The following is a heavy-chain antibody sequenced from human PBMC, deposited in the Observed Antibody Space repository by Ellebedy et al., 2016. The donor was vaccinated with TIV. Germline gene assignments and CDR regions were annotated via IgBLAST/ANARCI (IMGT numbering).Heavy chain of an antibody. CDR1: GLTFSNYA. D-gene: IGHD3-16*01. J-gene: IGHJ4*02. CDR2: IKQDGSKK. CDR3: AQRGADY. V-gene: IGHV3-7*01. Sequence: GESLKISCAVSGLTFSNYAMHWVRQAPGKGLEWVANIKQDGSKKYHVDSVKGRFTISRDNAMNSLYLQMNSLRVEDTAVYYCAQRGADYWGQGTPVTVSS.